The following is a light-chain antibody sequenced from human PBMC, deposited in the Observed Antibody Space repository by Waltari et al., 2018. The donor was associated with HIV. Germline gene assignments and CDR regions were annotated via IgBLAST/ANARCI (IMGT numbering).Light chain of an antibody. J-gene: IGLJ1*01. CDR3: CSYGGTYNV. V-gene: IGLV2-11*01. Sequence: QYALTQPRSVSGSPGQSVTISCTGTSSDVGGYNSVSWYQQQPGKAPKLIIYDVSKWPSGVPDRFSGSKSGNTASLTISGLRTDDEADYYCCSYGGTYNVFGSGTEVFVL. CDR1: SSDVGGYNS. CDR2: DVS.